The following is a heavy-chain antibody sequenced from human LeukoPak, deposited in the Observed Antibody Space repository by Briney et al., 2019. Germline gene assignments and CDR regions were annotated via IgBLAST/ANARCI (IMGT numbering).Heavy chain of an antibody. Sequence: GGSLRLSCAASGFTFSSYGMHWVRQAPGKGLEWVSYISSSGNTTKNADSVKGRFTITRDNAKNSLYLQMNSLRAEDTAVYYCARDGGSAWFLDYWGQGTLVTVSS. CDR1: GFTFSSYG. D-gene: IGHD6-19*01. V-gene: IGHV3-48*04. J-gene: IGHJ4*02. CDR2: ISSSGNTT. CDR3: ARDGGSAWFLDY.